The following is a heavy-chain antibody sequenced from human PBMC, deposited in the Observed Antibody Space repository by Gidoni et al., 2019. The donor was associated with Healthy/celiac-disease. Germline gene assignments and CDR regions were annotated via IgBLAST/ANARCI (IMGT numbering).Heavy chain of an antibody. J-gene: IGHJ4*02. CDR2: IKQDGSEK. CDR1: GFTFSSYW. V-gene: IGHV3-7*05. CDR3: ARGQYSGYDYFDY. Sequence: EMQLVESGGGLVQPGGSLRLSCAASGFTFSSYWMSWVRQAPGKGLEWVANIKQDGSEKYYVDSVKGRFTISRDNAKNSLYLQMNSLRAEDTAVYYCARGQYSGYDYFDYWGQGTLVTVSS. D-gene: IGHD5-12*01.